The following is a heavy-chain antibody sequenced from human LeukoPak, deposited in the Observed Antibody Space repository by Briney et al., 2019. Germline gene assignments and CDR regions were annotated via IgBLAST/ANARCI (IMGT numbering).Heavy chain of an antibody. Sequence: ASVKVSCKASGYTFTSYAFSWVRQAPGQGLERVGWISASNGDTKYAQKLEGRVTMTTDTSTSTAYLGLRSLRSDDTAVYYCARAVIGTYYSDYWGQGTLVTVSS. J-gene: IGHJ4*02. CDR1: GYTFTSYA. CDR3: ARAVIGTYYSDY. CDR2: ISASNGDT. V-gene: IGHV1-18*01. D-gene: IGHD2-21*01.